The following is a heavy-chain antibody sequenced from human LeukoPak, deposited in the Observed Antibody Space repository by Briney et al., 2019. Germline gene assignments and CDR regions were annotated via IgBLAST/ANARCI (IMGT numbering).Heavy chain of an antibody. CDR3: ARSSGWYVRYFDY. CDR2: ISGGGGST. V-gene: IGHV3-23*01. CDR1: GFSFSSHG. J-gene: IGHJ4*02. D-gene: IGHD6-19*01. Sequence: GGTLRLSCAASGFSFSSHGMSWVRQAPGKGLEWVSAISGGGGSTYYADSVKGRFTISRDNSKNSLYLQMNSLRAEDTAVYYCARSSGWYVRYFDYWGQGTLVTVSS.